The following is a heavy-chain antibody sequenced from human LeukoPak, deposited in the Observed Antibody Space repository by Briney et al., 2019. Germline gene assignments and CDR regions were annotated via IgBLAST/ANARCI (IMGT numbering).Heavy chain of an antibody. CDR3: ARGGTGTYWDWFDP. J-gene: IGHJ5*02. CDR1: GVTFSDHW. Sequence: AGGSLRLSCEASGVTFSDHWMPWVRQTPGKGLELVAHIKQDGSEKHFVDSVEGRFTISRDNDNNSLSLQMNKLRVEDTAVYDCARGGTGTYWDWFDPWGQGTLVTVSS. D-gene: IGHD1-26*01. CDR2: IKQDGSEK. V-gene: IGHV3-7*01.